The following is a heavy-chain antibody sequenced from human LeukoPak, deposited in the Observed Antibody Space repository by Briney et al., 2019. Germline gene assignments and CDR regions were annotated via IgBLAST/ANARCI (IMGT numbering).Heavy chain of an antibody. CDR1: GFTVSSNY. V-gene: IGHV3-53*01. CDR3: ARSSGSYYVALDY. CDR2: IYSGGST. Sequence: GGSLRLSCAASGFTVSSNYMSWVRQAPGKGLEWVSVIYSGGSTYYADSVKGRFTISRDNSKNTLYLQMNSLRAEDTAVYYCARSSGSYYVALDYWGQGTLVTVSS. J-gene: IGHJ4*02. D-gene: IGHD1-26*01.